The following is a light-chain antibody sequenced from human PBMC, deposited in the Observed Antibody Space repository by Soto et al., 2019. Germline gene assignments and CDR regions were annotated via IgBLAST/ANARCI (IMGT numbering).Light chain of an antibody. CDR3: QQYNNWPWT. Sequence: DIVLTQSPGTPSLSPGERATLSCRASQSVSSSYLAWYQQKPGQAPRLLIYGASTRATGIPARFSGSGSGTEFTLTISSLQSEDFAVYYCQQYNNWPWTFGQGTKVDIK. J-gene: IGKJ1*01. CDR2: GAS. CDR1: QSVSSSY. V-gene: IGKV3-15*01.